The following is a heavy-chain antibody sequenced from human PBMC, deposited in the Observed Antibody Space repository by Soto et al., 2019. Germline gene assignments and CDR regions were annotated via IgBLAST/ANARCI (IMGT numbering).Heavy chain of an antibody. D-gene: IGHD3-22*01. V-gene: IGHV4-39*01. CDR3: ARLNVYYDISGYYFDAFDI. CDR2: IYYSGST. CDR1: GGSISSSSYY. J-gene: IGHJ3*02. Sequence: PAETLSLTCTVSGGSISSSSYYWGWIRKPPGTGLEWIGSIYYSGSTYYNPSLKSRVTISVDTSKNQFSLKLSSVTGADTAGYYCARLNVYYDISGYYFDAFDIWGQGTMVTVS.